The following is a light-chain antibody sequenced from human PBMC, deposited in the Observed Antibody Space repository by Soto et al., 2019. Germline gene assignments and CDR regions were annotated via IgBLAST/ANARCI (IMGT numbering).Light chain of an antibody. CDR3: QQRSNWPPEIT. CDR2: DAS. J-gene: IGKJ5*01. CDR1: QSVGSD. Sequence: DTVLTQSPTTLSLSPGERATLSCSASQSVGSDLAWYQQKPGQAPRFLMYDASNRATGIPARFSGSGSGTDFTLTISSLEPEDFAVYYCQQRSNWPPEITVGPGTRLEIK. V-gene: IGKV3-11*01.